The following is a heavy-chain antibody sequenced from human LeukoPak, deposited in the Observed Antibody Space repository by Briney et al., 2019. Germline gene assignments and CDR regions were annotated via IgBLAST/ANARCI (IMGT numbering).Heavy chain of an antibody. J-gene: IGHJ4*02. CDR1: GGSFSGYH. V-gene: IGHV4-34*01. CDR2: SNHSGST. D-gene: IGHD3-3*01. Sequence: SETLSLTCAVYGGSFSGYHWSWIRQPPGKGLEWIGESNHSGSTNYNPSLKSRVTISVDTSKSQVSLKLSSVTAADTAVYYCARGVLYDFWSGYYKYWGQGTLVTVSS. CDR3: ARGVLYDFWSGYYKY.